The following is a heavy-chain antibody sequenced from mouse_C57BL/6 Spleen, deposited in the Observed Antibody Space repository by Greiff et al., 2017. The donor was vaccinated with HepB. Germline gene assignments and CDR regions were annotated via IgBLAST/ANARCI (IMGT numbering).Heavy chain of an antibody. J-gene: IGHJ4*01. V-gene: IGHV1-52*01. D-gene: IGHD2-4*01. CDR3: ARSDYDDAMDY. CDR1: GYTFTSYW. CDR2: IDPSDSET. Sequence: QVQLKQPGAELVRPGSSVKLSCKASGYTFTSYWMHWVKQRPRQGLEWIGNIDPSDSETHYNQKFKDKATLTVDKSSSTAYMQLSSLTSEDSAVYYCARSDYDDAMDYWGQGTSVTVSS.